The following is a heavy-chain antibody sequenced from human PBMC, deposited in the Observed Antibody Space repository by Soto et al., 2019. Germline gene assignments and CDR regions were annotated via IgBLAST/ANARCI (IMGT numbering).Heavy chain of an antibody. V-gene: IGHV3-30*18. CDR2: ISYDGSNK. J-gene: IGHJ3*02. CDR1: GSAFSSYD. D-gene: IGHD3-22*01. CDR3: AKDDDPITMIGASAFDI. Sequence: GGSLRLFSADTGSAFSSYDMTWVIEAPGKGLEWVAVISYDGSNKYYADSVKGRFTISRDNSKNTLYLQMNSLRAEDTAVYYCAKDDDPITMIGASAFDIWGQGT.